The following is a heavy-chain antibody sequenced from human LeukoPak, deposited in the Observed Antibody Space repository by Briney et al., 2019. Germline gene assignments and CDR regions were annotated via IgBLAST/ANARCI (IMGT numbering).Heavy chain of an antibody. V-gene: IGHV3-23*01. CDR3: AKCARSGGACYDAFDL. D-gene: IGHD2-15*01. CDR2: ITAGNGNT. CDR1: GFTFSNYA. J-gene: IGHJ3*01. Sequence: GGSLRLSCAASGFTFSNYALTWVRQASGTGLEWVSITAGNGNTYYADSVKGRVTISRDDSKSTLYLQMNSLRPGDTAVYYCAKCARSGGACYDAFDLWGQGTMVTVSS.